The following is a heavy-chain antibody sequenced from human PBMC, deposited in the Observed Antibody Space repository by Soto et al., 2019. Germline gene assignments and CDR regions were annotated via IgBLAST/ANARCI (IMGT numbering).Heavy chain of an antibody. CDR1: SGSISSSNW. V-gene: IGHV4-4*02. CDR2: IYHSGST. J-gene: IGHJ3*02. Sequence: QVQLQESGPGLVKPSGTLSLTCAVSSGSISSSNWWSWVRQPPGKGLEWIGEIYHSGSTNYNPSLKSRVTISVDKSKNQFSLKLSSVTAADTAVYYCARDRINAYGDRWGRTGFDIWGQGTMVTVSS. CDR3: ARDRINAYGDRWGRTGFDI. D-gene: IGHD4-17*01.